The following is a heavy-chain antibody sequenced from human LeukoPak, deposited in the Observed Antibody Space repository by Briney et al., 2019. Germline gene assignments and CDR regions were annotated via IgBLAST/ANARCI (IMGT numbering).Heavy chain of an antibody. CDR1: GFTFDDYA. J-gene: IGHJ6*02. D-gene: IGHD3-3*01. V-gene: IGHV3-9*01. CDR2: ISWNSGSI. Sequence: PGRSLRLSCAASGFTFDDYAMHWVRQAPGKGLEWVSGISWNSGSIGYADSVKGRFTISRDNAKNSLYLQMNSLRAEDTALYYCAKDMGPNYDFWSGYSGGMDVWGQGTTVTVSS. CDR3: AKDMGPNYDFWSGYSGGMDV.